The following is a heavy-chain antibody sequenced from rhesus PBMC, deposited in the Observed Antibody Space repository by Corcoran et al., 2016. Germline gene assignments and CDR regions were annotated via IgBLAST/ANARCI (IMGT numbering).Heavy chain of an antibody. CDR3: SREGSGWSPHFDY. J-gene: IGHJ4*01. D-gene: IGHD6S26*01. V-gene: IGHV4-173*01. CDR1: GGSISSNY. CDR2: IPVGVGSP. Sequence: QLQLQESGPGLVKPSETLSLTCAVSGGSISSNYWSWIRQPPGKGLGWIGRIPVGVGSPDSNPSLKGGATITTDPSKNQFSLKLSSVAAADTAVYYCSREGSGWSPHFDYWGQGVLVTVSS.